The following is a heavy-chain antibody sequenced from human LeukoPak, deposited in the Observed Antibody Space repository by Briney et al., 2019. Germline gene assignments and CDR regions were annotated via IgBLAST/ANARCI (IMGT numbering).Heavy chain of an antibody. CDR1: GFTFSSFS. Sequence: PGGSLRLSCAASGFTFSSFSMSWVRQAPGKGLEWVSYISSGSSTIYYADSVKGRFTISRDNAKNSLYLQVNSLRDEDTAVYYCARAGGLLWFGEVLESSDAFHIWGQGTMVTVSS. CDR3: ARAGGLLWFGEVLESSDAFHI. V-gene: IGHV3-48*02. CDR2: ISSGSSTI. J-gene: IGHJ3*02. D-gene: IGHD3-10*01.